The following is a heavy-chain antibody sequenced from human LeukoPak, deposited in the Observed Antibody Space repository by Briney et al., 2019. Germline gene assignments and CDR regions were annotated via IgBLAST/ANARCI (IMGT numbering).Heavy chain of an antibody. CDR1: GGTFSSYA. V-gene: IGHV1-69*04. J-gene: IGHJ6*02. Sequence: SVKVPCKASGGTFSSYAISWVRQAPGQGLEWMGRMIPIFGIANYAQKFQGRVTITADKSTSTAYMELSSLRSEDTAVYYCARVGRRFLEWSLDVWGQGTTVTVSS. CDR3: ARVGRRFLEWSLDV. D-gene: IGHD3-3*01. CDR2: MIPIFGIA.